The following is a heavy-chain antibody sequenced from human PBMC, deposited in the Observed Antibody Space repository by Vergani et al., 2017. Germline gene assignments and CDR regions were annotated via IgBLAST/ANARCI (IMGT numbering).Heavy chain of an antibody. Sequence: EVQLVESGGVVVQPGGSLRLSCAASGFTFDDYTMRWVRQAPGKGLEWVSLISWDDGSTYYGDSVKGRFTISRDNSKNSLYLQMNSLRTEDTAVYYCAKEISGWPEYYYYYYGMDVWGQGTTVTVSS. V-gene: IGHV3-43*01. CDR2: ISWDDGST. CDR3: AKEISGWPEYYYYYYGMDV. D-gene: IGHD6-19*01. J-gene: IGHJ6*02. CDR1: GFTFDDYT.